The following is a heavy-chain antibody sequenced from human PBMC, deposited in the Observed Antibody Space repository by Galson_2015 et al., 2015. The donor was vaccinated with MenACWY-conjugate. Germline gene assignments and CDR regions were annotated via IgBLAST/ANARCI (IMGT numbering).Heavy chain of an antibody. CDR3: ARGYGSGSYYFDY. V-gene: IGHV1-8*01. D-gene: IGHD3-10*01. Sequence: SVKVSCKASGYTFTSYDINWVRQATGQGLEWMGWMNPNSGNTGYAQKFQGGVTVTRSTSISTAYMELSSLRSEDTAVYYCARGYGSGSYYFDYWGQGTLVTVSS. CDR1: GYTFTSYD. CDR2: MNPNSGNT. J-gene: IGHJ4*01.